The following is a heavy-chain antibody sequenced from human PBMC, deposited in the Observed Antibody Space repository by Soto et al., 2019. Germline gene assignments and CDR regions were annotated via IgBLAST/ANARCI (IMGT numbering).Heavy chain of an antibody. Sequence: SVKVSCKASGGTFSSYAISWVRQAPGQGLEWMGGIIPIFGTANYAQKFQGRVTITADKSTSTAYMELSSLRSEGTAVYYCARDILDILTGGRFDPWGQGTLVTVSS. V-gene: IGHV1-69*06. CDR3: ARDILDILTGGRFDP. CDR1: GGTFSSYA. CDR2: IIPIFGTA. J-gene: IGHJ5*02. D-gene: IGHD3-9*01.